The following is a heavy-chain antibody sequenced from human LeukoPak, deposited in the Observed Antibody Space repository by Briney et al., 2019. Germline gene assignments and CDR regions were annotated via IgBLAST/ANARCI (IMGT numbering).Heavy chain of an antibody. V-gene: IGHV3-23*01. CDR3: AKDPSSKPASRDY. J-gene: IGHJ4*02. CDR2: ISGSGGST. Sequence: GGSLRLSCAASGFTVSSNYMSWVRQAPGKGLEWVSAISGSGGSTYYADSVKGRFTISRDNSKNTLYLQMNSLRAEDTAVYYCAKDPSSKPASRDYWGQGTLVTVSS. CDR1: GFTVSSNY. D-gene: IGHD1-26*01.